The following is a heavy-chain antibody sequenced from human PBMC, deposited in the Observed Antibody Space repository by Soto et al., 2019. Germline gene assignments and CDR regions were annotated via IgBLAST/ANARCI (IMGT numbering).Heavy chain of an antibody. D-gene: IGHD2-2*01. CDR2: ISGSGDTI. V-gene: IGHV3-11*01. Sequence: VQLVESGGGLVKPGGSLRLSCAASGFTVSDYNMGWIRQAPGKGLEWISYISGSGDTIYYADSVKGRFTISRANAKTSLFLQINSLSADDTAVYFCGRDARRSDTSWFGVDFWGQGTLVTVSS. J-gene: IGHJ4*02. CDR3: GRDARRSDTSWFGVDF. CDR1: GFTVSDYN.